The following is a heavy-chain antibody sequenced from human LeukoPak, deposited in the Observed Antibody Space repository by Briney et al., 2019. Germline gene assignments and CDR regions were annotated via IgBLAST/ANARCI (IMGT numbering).Heavy chain of an antibody. V-gene: IGHV4-34*01. CDR2: INHSGST. Sequence: PSETLSLTCAVYGGSFSGYYWSWIRQPPGKGLEWIGEINHSGSTNYNPSLKSRVTISVDTSKNQFSLKLSSVTAADTAVYYCARGWDGDYRGTYYYCYMDVWGKGTTVTVSS. D-gene: IGHD4-17*01. CDR3: ARGWDGDYRGTYYYCYMDV. CDR1: GGSFSGYY. J-gene: IGHJ6*03.